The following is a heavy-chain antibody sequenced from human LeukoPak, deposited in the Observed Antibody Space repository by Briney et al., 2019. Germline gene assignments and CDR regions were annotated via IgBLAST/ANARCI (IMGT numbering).Heavy chain of an antibody. CDR2: IYSGGST. V-gene: IGHV3-53*01. J-gene: IGHJ5*02. Sequence: GGSLRLSCAASGFTVSSNYMSWVRQAPGKGLEWVSVIYSGGSTYYADSVKGRFTISRDNSKNTLYLQMNSLRAEDTAVYYCARDRTSSIAAAQDLWGQGTLVTVSS. D-gene: IGHD6-13*01. CDR3: ARDRTSSIAAAQDL. CDR1: GFTVSSNY.